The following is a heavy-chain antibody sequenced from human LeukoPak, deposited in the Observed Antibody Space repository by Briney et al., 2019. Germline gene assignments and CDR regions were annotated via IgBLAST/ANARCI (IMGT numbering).Heavy chain of an antibody. Sequence: SETLSLTCTVFGGSISSYYWSWIRQPPGKGLEWIGYIYYSGSTNYNPSLKSRVTISVDTSKNQFSLKLSSVTAADTAVYYCARLTYSSSRTSYWYFDLWGRGTLVTVSS. J-gene: IGHJ2*01. V-gene: IGHV4-59*08. CDR3: ARLTYSSSRTSYWYFDL. D-gene: IGHD6-13*01. CDR2: IYYSGST. CDR1: GGSISSYY.